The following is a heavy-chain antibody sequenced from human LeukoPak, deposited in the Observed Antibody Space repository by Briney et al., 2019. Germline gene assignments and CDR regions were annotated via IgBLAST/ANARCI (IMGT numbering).Heavy chain of an antibody. V-gene: IGHV3-23*01. Sequence: GGSLRLSCAASGFSFSSFAMTWVRQAPGKGLERVSSITAGHYPTYNTDSVKGRFTISRDNSRNTLYLQMNSLRADDTAVYYCTKDPNGDYVGAFDPWGQGTLVTVSS. CDR3: TKDPNGDYVGAFDP. J-gene: IGHJ5*02. D-gene: IGHD4-17*01. CDR2: ITAGHYPT. CDR1: GFSFSSFA.